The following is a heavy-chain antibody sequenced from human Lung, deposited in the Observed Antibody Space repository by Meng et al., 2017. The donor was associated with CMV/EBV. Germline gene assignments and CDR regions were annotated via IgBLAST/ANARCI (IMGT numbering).Heavy chain of an antibody. J-gene: IGHJ3*02. CDR2: IIPILGIA. CDR3: ARVKDYGSGSYSPGGTVDI. CDR1: GGTFSSYT. Sequence: SVXVSCKASGGTFSSYTISWVRQAPGQGLEWMGGIIPILGIADYAQNFQGRVTITADKSTSTAYMDLSSLRSEDTAVYYCARVKDYGSGSYSPGGTVDIWXQGTMVTVSS. D-gene: IGHD3-10*01. V-gene: IGHV1-69*10.